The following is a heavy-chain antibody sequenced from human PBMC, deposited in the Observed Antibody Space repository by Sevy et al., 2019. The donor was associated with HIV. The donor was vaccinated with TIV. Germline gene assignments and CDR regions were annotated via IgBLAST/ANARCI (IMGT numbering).Heavy chain of an antibody. J-gene: IGHJ3*01. Sequence: KQSQTLSLTCAISGDSVSRTDVAWNWIRQSPSRGLEWLGRTWYASKWYNDYAISVKSRLTINPDTTRNQVSLHLSPVTPEDTAVYYCARQKNSGFDVWGQGTVVTVSS. CDR2: TWYASKWYN. CDR3: ARQKNSGFDV. V-gene: IGHV6-1*01. D-gene: IGHD6-19*01. CDR1: GDSVSRTDVA.